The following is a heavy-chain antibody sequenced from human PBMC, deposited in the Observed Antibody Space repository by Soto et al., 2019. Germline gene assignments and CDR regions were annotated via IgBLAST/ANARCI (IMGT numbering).Heavy chain of an antibody. CDR3: TRLDSSGWSYAVDI. V-gene: IGHV3-73*01. J-gene: IGHJ3*02. D-gene: IGHD6-19*01. CDR1: GFTFSGSA. Sequence: VGSLRLSCAASGFTFSGSAMHWVHQASGKGLEWVGRIRSKANSYATAYAASVKGRFTISRDDSKNTAYLQMNSLKTEDTAVYYCTRLDSSGWSYAVDIWGQGRMVTVS. CDR2: IRSKANSYAT.